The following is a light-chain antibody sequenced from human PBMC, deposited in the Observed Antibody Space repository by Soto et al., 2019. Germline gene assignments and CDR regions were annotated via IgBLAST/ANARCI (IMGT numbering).Light chain of an antibody. V-gene: IGKV3-20*01. J-gene: IGKJ5*01. CDR2: GAS. Sequence: EIVLTQSPDTLSLSPGERATLSCRASQSVSSSYLAWYQQKPGQAPRLRIYGASSRATGIPDRFSGSGAGTGFTLTISRLEPEDCAVYYCQLYGSSPQTVGQGTRLEIK. CDR1: QSVSSSY. CDR3: QLYGSSPQT.